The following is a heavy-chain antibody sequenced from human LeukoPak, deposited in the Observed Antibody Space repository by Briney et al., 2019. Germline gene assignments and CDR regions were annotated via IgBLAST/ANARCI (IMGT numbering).Heavy chain of an antibody. V-gene: IGHV4-34*01. J-gene: IGHJ4*02. D-gene: IGHD1-1*01. CDR1: GGSFSGYY. Sequence: SETLSLTCAVYGGSFSGYYWSWIRQPPGKGLEWIGEINHSGSTNYNPSLKSRVTISVDTSKNQFSLKLSSVTAADTAVYYRARAGGYSYLDYWGQGTLVTVSS. CDR2: INHSGST. CDR3: ARAGGYSYLDY.